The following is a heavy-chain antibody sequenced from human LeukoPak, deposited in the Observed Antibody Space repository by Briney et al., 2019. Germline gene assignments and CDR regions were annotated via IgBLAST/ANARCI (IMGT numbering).Heavy chain of an antibody. CDR1: GFTFSGYS. D-gene: IGHD6-19*01. Sequence: PGGSLRLSCAASGFTFSGYSMNWVRQAPGKGLEWVSSIKGRFTISRDNAKNSLYLQANSLRAEDTAVYYCARGRPLLYSSGWSSDYWGQGALVTVSS. J-gene: IGHJ4*02. CDR2: I. V-gene: IGHV3-69-1*01. CDR3: ARGRPLLYSSGWSSDY.